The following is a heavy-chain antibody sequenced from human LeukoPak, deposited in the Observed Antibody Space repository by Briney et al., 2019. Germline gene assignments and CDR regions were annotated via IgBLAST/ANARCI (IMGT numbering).Heavy chain of an antibody. CDR1: GGTFSSYA. CDR2: IIPIFGTA. V-gene: IGHV1-69*05. D-gene: IGHD2-2*01. CDR3: ARAVDVVVPAAPGYYYYMDV. J-gene: IGHJ6*03. Sequence: SVKVSCKASGGTFSSYAISWVRQAPGQGLEWMGGIIPIFGTANYAQKFQGRVTITTDESTSTAYMELSSLRSEDTAVYYCARAVDVVVPAAPGYYYYMDVWGKGTTVTVSS.